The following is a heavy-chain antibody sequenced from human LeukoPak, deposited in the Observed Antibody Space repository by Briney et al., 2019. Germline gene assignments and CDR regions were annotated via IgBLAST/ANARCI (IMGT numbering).Heavy chain of an antibody. Sequence: ASVKVSCKASGYTFTSYDINWVRQATGQGLEWMGWMNPNSGNTGYAQKLQGRVTMTRNTSISTAYMELSSLRSEDTAVYYCASLLGYCSSTSCYNWFDPWGQGTLVTVSS. V-gene: IGHV1-8*01. CDR3: ASLLGYCSSTSCYNWFDP. D-gene: IGHD2-2*01. CDR2: MNPNSGNT. J-gene: IGHJ5*02. CDR1: GYTFTSYD.